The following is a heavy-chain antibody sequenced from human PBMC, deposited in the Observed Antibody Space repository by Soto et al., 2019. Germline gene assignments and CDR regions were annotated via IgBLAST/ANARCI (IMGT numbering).Heavy chain of an antibody. Sequence: SEPQSLPCTVSGAYIIGSAGWSWIRKPAGKGLEWIGRFSLSGTTNYNPSLRSRVTMSADVSKNQFSLRLTSVTAADTALYYCARDSLLGVTNDYWGQGTLVTGSS. V-gene: IGHV4-4*07. D-gene: IGHD3-10*01. CDR3: ARDSLLGVTNDY. J-gene: IGHJ4*02. CDR1: GAYIIGSAG. CDR2: FSLSGTT.